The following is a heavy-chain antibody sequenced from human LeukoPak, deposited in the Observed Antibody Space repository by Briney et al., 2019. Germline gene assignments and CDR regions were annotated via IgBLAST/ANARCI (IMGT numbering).Heavy chain of an antibody. CDR1: GFTFSSYS. Sequence: GGSLRLSCAASGFTFSSYSMNWVRQAPGKALEWVSSIPSSSTYIFYADSVKGRFTISRDNAKNSLYLQMNSLGPEDTAVYYCARDPYSGNYGNYYYYYMDVWGKGTTVTISS. D-gene: IGHD1-26*01. J-gene: IGHJ6*03. CDR3: ARDPYSGNYGNYYYYYMDV. V-gene: IGHV3-21*01. CDR2: IPSSSTYI.